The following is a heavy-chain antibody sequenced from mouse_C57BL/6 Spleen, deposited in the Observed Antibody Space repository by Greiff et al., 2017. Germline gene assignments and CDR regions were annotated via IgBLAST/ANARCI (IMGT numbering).Heavy chain of an antibody. CDR2: IWSGGST. Sequence: QVHVKQSGPGLVQPSQSLSITCTVSGFSLTSYGVHWVRQSPGKGLEWLGVIWSGGSTDYNAAFISRLSISKDDSKSQVFYKMNSLQADNTAIYYGAKKGLFYAMDYWGQGTSVTVSS. J-gene: IGHJ4*01. CDR1: GFSLTSYG. V-gene: IGHV2-2*01. CDR3: AKKGLFYAMDY.